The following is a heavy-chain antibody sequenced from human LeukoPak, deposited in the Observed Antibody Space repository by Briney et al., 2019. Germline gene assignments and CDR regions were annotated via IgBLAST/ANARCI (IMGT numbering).Heavy chain of an antibody. CDR3: ARDSVVVPAAIPLPYYYYGMDV. J-gene: IGHJ6*04. D-gene: IGHD2-2*01. CDR2: ISSSSSYS. Sequence: PGWSLSLSCAASGFTFSDYYMSWLRQAPGKGLEGVSYISSSSSYSNYVDSVKGRLTISKDNAKNSLYLQMNSLRAEDTAVYYCARDSVVVPAAIPLPYYYYGMDVWGKGTTVTVSS. V-gene: IGHV3-11*06. CDR1: GFTFSDYY.